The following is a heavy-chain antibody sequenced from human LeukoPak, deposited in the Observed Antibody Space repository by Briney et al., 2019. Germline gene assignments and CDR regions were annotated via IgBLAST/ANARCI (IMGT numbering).Heavy chain of an antibody. D-gene: IGHD2-15*01. Sequence: SVKVSCKASGGTFSSYAISWVRQAPGQGLEWMGRIIPIFGTANYAQKFQGRVTITTDESTSTAYMELSSLRSEDTAVYYCARDGTRYCSCGSCLGKASLAQWGQGTLVTVSS. CDR3: ARDGTRYCSCGSCLGKASLAQ. V-gene: IGHV1-69*05. J-gene: IGHJ4*02. CDR2: IIPIFGTA. CDR1: GGTFSSYA.